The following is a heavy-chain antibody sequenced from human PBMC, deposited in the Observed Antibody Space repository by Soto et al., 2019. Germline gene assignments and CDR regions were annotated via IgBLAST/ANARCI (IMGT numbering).Heavy chain of an antibody. D-gene: IGHD2-8*01. V-gene: IGHV3-23*01. CDR2: ISGSGGST. CDR1: GFTFSSYA. J-gene: IGHJ4*02. Sequence: GRSLRLSCAASGFTFSSYAMSWVRQAPGKGLEWVSAISGSGGSTYYAYSVKGRFTISREDSKNTLYLQMNSLRAEDTAVYYGAKEPIEYCANGVCNENDILTALDYWGQGTLVTVSS. CDR3: AKEPIEYCANGVCNENDILTALDY.